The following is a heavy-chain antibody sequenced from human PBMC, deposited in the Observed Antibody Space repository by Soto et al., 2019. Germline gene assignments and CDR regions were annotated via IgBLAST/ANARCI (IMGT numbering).Heavy chain of an antibody. V-gene: IGHV3-23*01. CDR3: AKEEIGDEAYFDY. CDR1: GFTFSTYA. Sequence: LRLSCVASGFTFSTYAMNWVRQAPGKGLEWVSGISESGGSTYYAGSVKGRFTISRDNSRNTLFLHVNSLRAEDTAVYYCAKEEIGDEAYFDYWGQGILVTVSS. CDR2: ISESGGST. D-gene: IGHD2-21*01. J-gene: IGHJ4*02.